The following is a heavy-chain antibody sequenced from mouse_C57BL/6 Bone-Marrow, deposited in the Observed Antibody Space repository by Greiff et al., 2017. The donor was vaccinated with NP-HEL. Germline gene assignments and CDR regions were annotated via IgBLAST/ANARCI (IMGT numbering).Heavy chain of an antibody. CDR2: IDPSDSYT. D-gene: IGHD3-2*02. J-gene: IGHJ3*01. CDR3: ARWGQLRLPCAY. Sequence: QVQLQQSGAELVKPGASVKLSCKASGYTFTSYWMQWVKQRPGQGLEWIGEIDPSDSYTNYNQKFKGKATLTVDTSSSTAYMQLSSLTSEDSAVYYCARWGQLRLPCAYWGQGTLVTVSA. V-gene: IGHV1-50*01. CDR1: GYTFTSYW.